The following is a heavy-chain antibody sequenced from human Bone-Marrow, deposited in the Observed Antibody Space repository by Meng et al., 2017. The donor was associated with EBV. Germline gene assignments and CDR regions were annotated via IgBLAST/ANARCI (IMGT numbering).Heavy chain of an antibody. CDR3: ARDIVVVPAARGWFDP. Sequence: QGELVESGAEVKKPGSSVKVSCKASGGTFRSHAISWVRQAPGQGLEWMGGIIPIFATANYAQKFQGRVTIAADESTGTAYMELSSLRSEDTAVYYCARDIVVVPAARGWFDPWGQGTLVTVSS. J-gene: IGHJ5*02. D-gene: IGHD2-2*01. CDR1: GGTFRSHA. V-gene: IGHV1-69*01. CDR2: IIPIFATA.